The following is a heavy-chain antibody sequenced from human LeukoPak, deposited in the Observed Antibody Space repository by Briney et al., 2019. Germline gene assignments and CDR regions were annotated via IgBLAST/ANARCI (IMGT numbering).Heavy chain of an antibody. CDR3: AREWQGGIAAAGTRIEGDY. Sequence: GGSLRLSCAVPGFSVSGYWMTWVRQAPGKGLEWVANIKQDGSEKNYVDSVKGRFTISRDNAENSLFLQMNSLRVEDTAVYYCAREWQGGIAAAGTRIEGDYWGQGTLVAVSS. CDR2: IKQDGSEK. J-gene: IGHJ4*02. D-gene: IGHD6-13*01. V-gene: IGHV3-7*01. CDR1: GFSVSGYW.